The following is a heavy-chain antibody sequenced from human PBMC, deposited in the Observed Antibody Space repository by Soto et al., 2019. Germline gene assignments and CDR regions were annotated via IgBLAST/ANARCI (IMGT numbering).Heavy chain of an antibody. CDR1: GFSLSTPGVG. Sequence: SGPTLVNPTQTLTLTCTFSGFSLSTPGVGVNWIRQPPGKALEWLALIYWHDDKRYSPSLKSRLTITKDTSKNRVVLTMANMDPVDTATYYCAHRGGATVGLYYFDYWGPGALVTVSS. CDR2: IYWHDDK. J-gene: IGHJ4*02. CDR3: AHRGGATVGLYYFDY. D-gene: IGHD3-16*01. V-gene: IGHV2-5*01.